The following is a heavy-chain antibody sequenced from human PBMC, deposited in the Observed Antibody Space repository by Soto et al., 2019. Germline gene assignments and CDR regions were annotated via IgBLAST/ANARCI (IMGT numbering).Heavy chain of an antibody. CDR3: AQAISREHQIDS. CDR1: GFTFSNYA. Sequence: EVQLLESGGGLVQPGGSLRLSCAASGFTFSNYAMGWVRQAPGKGLEWVSTISSTADGTDYADSVKGRFTISRDNSKNPLYLQKNSLRAEDTAGYYWAQAISREHQIDSGGQGTRVTVSS. CDR2: ISSTADGT. V-gene: IGHV3-23*01. J-gene: IGHJ4*02. D-gene: IGHD1-26*01.